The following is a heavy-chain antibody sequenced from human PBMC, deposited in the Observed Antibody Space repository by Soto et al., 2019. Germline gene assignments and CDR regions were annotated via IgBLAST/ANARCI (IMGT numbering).Heavy chain of an antibody. J-gene: IGHJ3*02. V-gene: IGHV5-51*01. D-gene: IGHD2-2*01. CDR1: GYSFTSYW. CDR3: ARRLDCSSTSCPNDAFDI. Sequence: PGESLKISCKGSGYSFTSYWIGWVRQMPGKGLEWMGIIYPGDSDTRYSPSFQGQVTISADKSISTAYLQWSSLKASDTAMYYCARRLDCSSTSCPNDAFDIWGQGTMVTVSS. CDR2: IYPGDSDT.